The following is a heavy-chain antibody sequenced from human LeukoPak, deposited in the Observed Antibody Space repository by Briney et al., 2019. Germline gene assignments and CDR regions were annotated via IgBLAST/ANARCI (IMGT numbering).Heavy chain of an antibody. CDR3: ARRTAAAGTRWFDP. D-gene: IGHD6-13*01. J-gene: IGHJ5*02. CDR2: ISSSGSTI. CDR1: GFTFSDYY. V-gene: IGHV3-11*01. Sequence: GGSLRLSCAASGFTFSDYYMSWIRQAPGKGLEWVSYISSSGSTIYYADSVKGRFTISRDNAKNSLYLQMNSLRAEDTAVYYCARRTAAAGTRWFDPGGQGTLVTVSS.